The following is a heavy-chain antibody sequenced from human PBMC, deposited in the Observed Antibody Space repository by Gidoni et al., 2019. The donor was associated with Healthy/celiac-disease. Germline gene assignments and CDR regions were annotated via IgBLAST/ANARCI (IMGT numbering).Heavy chain of an antibody. CDR1: RCSISSFY. Sequence: VQLQHSRPALATPSETLSLTCTLPRCSISSFYWSWIRQPPGKGLEWIGYIYYSGSTNYNPSLKSRVTISVDTSKNQFSLKLSSVTAADTAVYYCARRLAYYDILTGYLPGGMDVWGQGTTVTVSS. CDR2: IYYSGST. V-gene: IGHV4-59*01. CDR3: ARRLAYYDILTGYLPGGMDV. J-gene: IGHJ6*02. D-gene: IGHD3-9*01.